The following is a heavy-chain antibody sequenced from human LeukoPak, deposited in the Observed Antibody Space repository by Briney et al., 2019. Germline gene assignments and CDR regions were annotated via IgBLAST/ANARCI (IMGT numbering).Heavy chain of an antibody. CDR2: ISTHSTSI. D-gene: IGHD6-19*01. CDR3: ARGSTVAGTRTVPSPER. J-gene: IGHJ4*02. V-gene: IGHV3-48*01. Sequence: GGSLRLSCAASGFTFSDYNMNWYRQAPGKRLDWVTYISTHSTSIYYADSVKGRFTIFRDNAKSSLYLQMNSLRADDTAVYYCARGSTVAGTRTVPSPERWGQGTLVTVSS. CDR1: GFTFSDYN.